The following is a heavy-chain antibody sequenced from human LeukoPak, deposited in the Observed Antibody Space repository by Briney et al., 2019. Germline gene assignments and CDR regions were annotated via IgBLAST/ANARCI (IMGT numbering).Heavy chain of an antibody. CDR3: ARVGYCSGGSCYWYFDL. CDR1: GDSVSSNSAA. J-gene: IGHJ2*01. D-gene: IGHD2-15*01. CDR2: TYYRSKWYN. V-gene: IGHV6-1*01. Sequence: SQTLSLTCAISGDSVSSNSAAWNWIRQSPSRGLEWLGRTYYRSKWYNDYAISVKSRITINPDTSKNQFPLQLNSVTPEDTAVYYCARVGYCSGGSCYWYFDLWGRGTLVTVSS.